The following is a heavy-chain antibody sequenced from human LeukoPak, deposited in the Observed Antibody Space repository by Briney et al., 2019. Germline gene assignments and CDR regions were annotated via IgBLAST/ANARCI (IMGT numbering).Heavy chain of an antibody. CDR3: AREDTSAWYCSSTSCYADYYYMDV. D-gene: IGHD2-2*01. J-gene: IGHJ6*03. CDR1: GGSISSYY. CDR2: IYTSGST. Sequence: SETLSLTCTVSGGSISSYYWSWIRQPAGKGLEWIGRIYTSGSTNYNPSLKSRVTMSVDTSKNQFSLKLSSVTAADTAVCYCAREDTSAWYCSSTSCYADYYYMDVWGKGTTVTVSS. V-gene: IGHV4-4*07.